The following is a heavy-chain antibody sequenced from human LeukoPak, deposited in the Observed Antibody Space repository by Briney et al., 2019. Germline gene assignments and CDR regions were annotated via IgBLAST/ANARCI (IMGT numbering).Heavy chain of an antibody. CDR1: GGTFSSYA. CDR2: IIPIFGTA. CDR3: ARGKTYGDYFFDY. Sequence: SVKVSCKASGGTFSSYAISWVRQALGQGLEWMGGIIPIFGTANYAQKFQGRVTITADESTSTAYMELSSLRSEDTAVYYCARGKTYGDYFFDYWGQGTLVTVSS. D-gene: IGHD4-17*01. J-gene: IGHJ4*02. V-gene: IGHV1-69*13.